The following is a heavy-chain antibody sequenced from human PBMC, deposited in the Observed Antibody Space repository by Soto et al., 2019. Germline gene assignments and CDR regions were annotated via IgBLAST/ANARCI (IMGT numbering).Heavy chain of an antibody. CDR2: ISAYNGNT. D-gene: IGHD6-13*01. CDR3: ARDLGSSWYPSYYYGMDV. Sequence: GASVKVSCKASGYTFTSYGISWVRQAPGQGLEWMGWISAYNGNTNYAQKLQGRVTMTTDTSTSTAYMELRSLRSDDMAVYYCARDLGSSWYPSYYYGMDVWGQGTTVTVSS. V-gene: IGHV1-18*03. CDR1: GYTFTSYG. J-gene: IGHJ6*02.